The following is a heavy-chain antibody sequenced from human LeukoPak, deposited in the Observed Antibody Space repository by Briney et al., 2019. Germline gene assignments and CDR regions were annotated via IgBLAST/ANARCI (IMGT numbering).Heavy chain of an antibody. CDR3: ARWGYGATGGFDP. Sequence: SETLSLTCAVYDGSFSGHYWTWIRQPPGKGLEWIGEINHSGGTNYNPSLKSRVTISADTSKNQFYLKLRSVTAADTAVYYCARWGYGATGGFDPWGQGTLVTVSS. CDR1: DGSFSGHY. CDR2: INHSGGT. V-gene: IGHV4-34*01. J-gene: IGHJ5*02. D-gene: IGHD4/OR15-4a*01.